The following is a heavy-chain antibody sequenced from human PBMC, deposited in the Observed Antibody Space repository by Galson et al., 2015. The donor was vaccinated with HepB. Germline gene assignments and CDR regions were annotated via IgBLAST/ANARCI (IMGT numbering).Heavy chain of an antibody. V-gene: IGHV4-59*08. Sequence: ETLSLTCTVSGGSISSYYWSWIRQPPGKGLEWIGYIYYSGSTNYNPSLKSRATISVDTSKNQFSLKLSSVTAADTAVYYCARFMITPPPDYPYYFDYWGQGTLVTVSS. CDR1: GGSISSYY. D-gene: IGHD3-16*01. CDR2: IYYSGST. CDR3: ARFMITPPPDYPYYFDY. J-gene: IGHJ4*02.